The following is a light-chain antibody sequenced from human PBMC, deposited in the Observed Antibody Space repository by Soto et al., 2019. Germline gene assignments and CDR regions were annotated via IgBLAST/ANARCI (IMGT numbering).Light chain of an antibody. V-gene: IGKV3-20*01. CDR1: QTVSSNF. Sequence: IVLSQSPDTLSLSPGERATLSCRASQTVSSNFLAWYQQRPGQAPRLXIYGASSRAAGIPDRSSGSGSGTDFTLTISRLEPEDFAVYYCQQYGSSLSTFGGGTKVDI. CDR3: QQYGSSLST. CDR2: GAS. J-gene: IGKJ4*01.